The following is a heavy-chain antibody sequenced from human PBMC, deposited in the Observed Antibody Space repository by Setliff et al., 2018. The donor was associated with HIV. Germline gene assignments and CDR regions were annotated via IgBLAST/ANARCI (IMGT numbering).Heavy chain of an antibody. CDR3: ARTQYRTTWPGNY. CDR2: ISAYNGRT. CDR1: DYTFTDYG. J-gene: IGHJ4*02. D-gene: IGHD1-7*01. V-gene: IGHV1-18*01. Sequence: ASVKVSCKASDYTFTDYGIYWVRQAPGQGLEWMGWISAYNGRTNYAEKFHARVTMTTDTVTSTAYMELRSLGADDTAIYYCARTQYRTTWPGNYWGQGTLVTVSS.